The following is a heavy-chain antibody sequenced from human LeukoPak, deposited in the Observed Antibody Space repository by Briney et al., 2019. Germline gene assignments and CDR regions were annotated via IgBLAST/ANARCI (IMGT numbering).Heavy chain of an antibody. D-gene: IGHD2-2*01. J-gene: IGHJ4*02. CDR1: GFTFSSYA. V-gene: IGHV3-23*01. Sequence: GGSLRLSCAASGFTFSSYAMSWVRQAPGKGLEWVSAISGSGGSTYYADSVKGRFTTSRDNSKNTLYLQMNSLRAEDTAVYYCAKVVVVPAANSPPDDYWGQGTLVTVSS. CDR2: ISGSGGST. CDR3: AKVVVVPAANSPPDDY.